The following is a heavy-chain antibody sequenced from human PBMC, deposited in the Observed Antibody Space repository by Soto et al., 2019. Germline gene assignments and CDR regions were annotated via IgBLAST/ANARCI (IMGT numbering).Heavy chain of an antibody. D-gene: IGHD7-27*01. Sequence: ASVHVSCKAFGYTFTSYYLHWLGRAPGQGPEGMGSINPIGGTTNYSQTFQDRVTMNRDTSTDTDDMDPSSQRSGGTAGYYCARGSTAERHYYYYYGMDVWGQGTTVTVSS. J-gene: IGHJ6*02. CDR1: GYTFTSYY. CDR3: ARGSTAERHYYYYYGMDV. CDR2: INPIGGTT. V-gene: IGHV1-46*01.